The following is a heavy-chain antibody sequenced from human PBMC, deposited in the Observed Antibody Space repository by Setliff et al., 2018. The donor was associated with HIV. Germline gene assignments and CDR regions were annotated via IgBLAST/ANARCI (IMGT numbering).Heavy chain of an antibody. CDR1: GYTFTTYP. CDR3: ARNQGDSSGWYVGDF. CDR2: INTSGGSA. V-gene: IGHV1-46*01. Sequence: GASVKVSCKASGYTFTTYPMHWVRQAPGQGLEWMGVINTSGGSAGYAEKFRGRVTMTRDTSTNTVYMDLRNLRSEDTAVYYCARNQGDSSGWYVGDFWGHGTLVTVSS. J-gene: IGHJ4*01. D-gene: IGHD6-19*01.